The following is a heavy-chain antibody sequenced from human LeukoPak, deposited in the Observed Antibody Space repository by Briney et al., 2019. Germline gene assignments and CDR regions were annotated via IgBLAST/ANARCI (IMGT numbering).Heavy chain of an antibody. V-gene: IGHV4-30-4*08. J-gene: IGHJ3*02. CDR1: GGSMSSGDYY. CDR3: ARFQSRYENLRSDI. CDR2: TYISGSP. D-gene: IGHD3-16*02. Sequence: SETLSLTCTVSGGSMSSGDYYYTWIRQPPGKGLEWIGFTYISGSPYCIPCPRSRRTSSIDTSKTQFSLKVRAVTAADTAVYYCARFQSRYENLRSDIWGPGTMVTVSS.